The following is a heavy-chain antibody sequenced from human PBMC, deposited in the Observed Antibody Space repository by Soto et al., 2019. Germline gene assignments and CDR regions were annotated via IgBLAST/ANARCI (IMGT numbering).Heavy chain of an antibody. CDR2: IYYSGST. V-gene: IGHV4-59*01. D-gene: IGHD2-21*02. CDR3: ARDKCGGDCPLDY. Sequence: QVQLQESGPGLVKPSETLSLTCTVSGGSISSYYWSWIRQPPGKGLEWIGYIYYSGSTNYNPSLKSRVTIPVDTSTNPFSLKLRSVTAADTAVYYCARDKCGGDCPLDYWGQGTLVTVSS. CDR1: GGSISSYY. J-gene: IGHJ4*02.